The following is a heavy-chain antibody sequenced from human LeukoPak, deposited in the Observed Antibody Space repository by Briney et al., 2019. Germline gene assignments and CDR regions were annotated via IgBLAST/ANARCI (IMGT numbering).Heavy chain of an antibody. CDR1: GYTFTSYD. D-gene: IGHD2-2*01. Sequence: GASVKVSCKASGYTFTSYDINWVRQATGQGLEWMGWMNPNSGNTGYAQKFQGRVTITRNTSISTAYMELSSLRSEDTAVYYCAREGCGSTSCYRAFDIWGQGTMVTVSS. CDR2: MNPNSGNT. J-gene: IGHJ3*02. V-gene: IGHV1-8*03. CDR3: AREGCGSTSCYRAFDI.